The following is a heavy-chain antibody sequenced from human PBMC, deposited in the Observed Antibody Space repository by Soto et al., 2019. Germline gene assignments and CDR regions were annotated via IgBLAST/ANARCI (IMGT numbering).Heavy chain of an antibody. J-gene: IGHJ4*02. CDR3: ARHGREYSSSDFDY. V-gene: IGHV4-39*01. CDR1: GGSISSSSYY. D-gene: IGHD6-6*01. Sequence: SETLSLTCTVSGGSISSSSYYWGWIRQPPGKGLEWIGSIYYSGSTYYNPSLKSRVTISVDTSKNQFSLKLSSVTAADTAVYYCARHGREYSSSDFDYWGQGTLVTV. CDR2: IYYSGST.